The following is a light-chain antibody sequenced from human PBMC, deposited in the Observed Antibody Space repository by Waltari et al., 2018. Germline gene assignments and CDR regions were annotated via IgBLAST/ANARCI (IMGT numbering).Light chain of an antibody. J-gene: IGLJ2*01. CDR3: CSYAGSVV. Sequence: QSALTQPRSVSGSPGQSVTISCTGTSSDVGGYNYGSWYQQHPGKAPKLMIYDVSKRPSGVPDRFSGSKSGNTASLTISGIQAADEADYYCCSYAGSVVFGGGTKLTVL. V-gene: IGLV2-11*01. CDR2: DVS. CDR1: SSDVGGYNY.